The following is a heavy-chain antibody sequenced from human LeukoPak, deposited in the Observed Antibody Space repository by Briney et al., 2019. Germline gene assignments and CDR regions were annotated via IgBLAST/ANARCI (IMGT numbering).Heavy chain of an antibody. V-gene: IGHV3-23*01. D-gene: IGHD3-22*01. CDR3: AKDARMISWYFDY. Sequence: GGSLRLSCAASGFTFSCYAMSWVRQALGKGLEWVSTISGSGGSTYYADSVKGRFTISRDNSKNTLYLQMNSLRAENTAVYYCAKDARMISWYFDYWGQGTLVTVSS. CDR1: GFTFSCYA. J-gene: IGHJ4*02. CDR2: ISGSGGST.